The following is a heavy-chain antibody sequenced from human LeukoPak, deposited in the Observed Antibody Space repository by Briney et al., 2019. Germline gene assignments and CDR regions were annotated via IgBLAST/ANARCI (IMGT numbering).Heavy chain of an antibody. V-gene: IGHV4-31*11. CDR2: IYYSGNT. J-gene: IGHJ4*02. CDR3: ARNTPASRWLLDY. CDR1: GDSISSGGYY. D-gene: IGHD5-24*01. Sequence: SETLSLTCAVSGDSISSGGYYWSWIRQHPGKGLEWIVYIYYSGNTYYNPSLKSRVTISVDTSKNQFSLKLSSVTAADTAVYFCARNTPASRWLLDYWGQGTLVTGSS.